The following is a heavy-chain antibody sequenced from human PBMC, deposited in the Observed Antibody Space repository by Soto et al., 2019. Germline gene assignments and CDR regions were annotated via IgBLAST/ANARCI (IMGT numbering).Heavy chain of an antibody. CDR3: AKKYSFDSGTYLYHFDC. CDR1: GFTFSNYA. Sequence: EMQLLESGGGLVQPGGSLRLSCAASGFTFSNYAMSRVRQAPGKGLEWVSTLTAGGGDTYYEESVKGRFPISSDTSEITLYMQMTSLRADVTALYYCAKKYSFDSGTYLYHFDCWGQGTLVSVSS. V-gene: IGHV3-23*01. CDR2: LTAGGGDT. D-gene: IGHD3-10*01. J-gene: IGHJ4*02.